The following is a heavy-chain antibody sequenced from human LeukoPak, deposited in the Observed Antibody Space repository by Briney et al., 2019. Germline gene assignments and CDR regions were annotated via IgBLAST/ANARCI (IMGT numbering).Heavy chain of an antibody. Sequence: SQTLSLTCAISGDSVSGNRVAWNWIRQSPSRGLEWLGRTYYRSKWYNDFAPSVKSRITISQDTSKNQFSVHLSSVTPEDTAVYYCAKGGGSSGYYHYFDYWGQGTLVTVSS. CDR3: AKGGGSSGYYHYFDY. CDR2: TYYRSKWYN. CDR1: GDSVSGNRVA. D-gene: IGHD3-22*01. J-gene: IGHJ4*02. V-gene: IGHV6-1*01.